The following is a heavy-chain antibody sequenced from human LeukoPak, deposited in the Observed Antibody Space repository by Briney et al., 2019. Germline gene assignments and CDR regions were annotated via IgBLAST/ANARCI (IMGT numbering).Heavy chain of an antibody. J-gene: IGHJ6*03. CDR2: VSGSGAHT. D-gene: IGHD1-26*01. CDR1: GLSFSDYS. V-gene: IGHV3-23*01. CDR3: AKDGGTYPYFLDV. Sequence: GGSLRLSCTASGLSFSDYSMNWVRQAPGKGLQWVSAVSGSGAHTYYADSVKGRFTISRDNSRDTLYLQMNSLRAEDTAIYICAKDGGTYPYFLDVWGKGTTVTVSS.